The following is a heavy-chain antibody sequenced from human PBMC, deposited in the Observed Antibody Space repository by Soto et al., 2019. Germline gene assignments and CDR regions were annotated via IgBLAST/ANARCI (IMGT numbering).Heavy chain of an antibody. CDR1: GGSTSSYY. J-gene: IGHJ6*03. Sequence: PSETLSLTCTVSGGSTSSYYWSWIRQPPGKGLEWIGYIYYSGSTNYNPSLKSRVTISVDTSKNQFSLKLSSVTAADTAVYYCARDRRPYYDFWSGYYKDYYYYMDVWGKGTTVTVSS. CDR3: ARDRRPYYDFWSGYYKDYYYYMDV. D-gene: IGHD3-3*01. V-gene: IGHV4-59*01. CDR2: IYYSGST.